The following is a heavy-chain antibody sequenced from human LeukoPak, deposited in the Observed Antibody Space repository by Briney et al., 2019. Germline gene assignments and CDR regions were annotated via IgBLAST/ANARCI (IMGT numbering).Heavy chain of an antibody. CDR1: GGSISSYY. V-gene: IGHV4-59*01. D-gene: IGHD4-11*01. CDR3: ARTTTTFDD. Sequence: SETLSLTCTVSGGSISSYYWSWIRQPPGKGLEWIGYISYSGSTNYSPSLKGRVTISVDTSKNHFSLNLTSVTAADTAAYYCARTTTTFDDWGQGTLVTVSS. J-gene: IGHJ4*02. CDR2: ISYSGST.